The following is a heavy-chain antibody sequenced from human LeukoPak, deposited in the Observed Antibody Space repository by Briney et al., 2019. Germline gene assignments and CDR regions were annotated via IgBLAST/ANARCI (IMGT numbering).Heavy chain of an antibody. D-gene: IGHD1-26*01. CDR1: GYSISSGYY. J-gene: IGHJ4*02. CDR3: ARAVGTTTGLFDY. V-gene: IGHV4-38-2*02. Sequence: PSETLSLTCTVSGYSISSGYYWGWIRQPPGKGLEWIGSIYHSGSTFYNPSLKSRVTMSLDTSKNRFSLNLNSVTAADTAVYYCARAVGTTTGLFDYWGQGALVTVSS. CDR2: IYHSGST.